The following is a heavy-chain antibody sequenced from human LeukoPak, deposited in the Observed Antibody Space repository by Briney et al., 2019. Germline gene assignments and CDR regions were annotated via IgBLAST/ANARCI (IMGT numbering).Heavy chain of an antibody. D-gene: IGHD3-16*01. Sequence: ASVKVSCKASGYTSSSYGISWVRQAPGQGLEWMGWISVYNGDTNYAQRLQGRITMTTDTSTSTAYMELRSLRSDDTAVYYCARPGGLRNNWFDPWGQGTLVTVSS. CDR1: GYTSSSYG. CDR2: ISVYNGDT. V-gene: IGHV1-18*01. CDR3: ARPGGLRNNWFDP. J-gene: IGHJ5*02.